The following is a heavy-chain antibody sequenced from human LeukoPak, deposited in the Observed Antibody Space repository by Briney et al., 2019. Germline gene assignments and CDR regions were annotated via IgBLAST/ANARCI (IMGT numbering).Heavy chain of an antibody. V-gene: IGHV4-59*01. J-gene: IGHJ4*02. D-gene: IGHD6-6*01. CDR1: GGSISSYY. CDR2: IYYSGST. Sequence: KASETLSLTCTVSGGSISSYYWSWIRQPPGKGLEWIGYIYYSGSTNYNPSLKSRVTISVDTSKNQFSLKLSPVTAADTAVYYCARARYDSSSSWGRLIDYWGQGTLVTVSS. CDR3: ARARYDSSSSWGRLIDY.